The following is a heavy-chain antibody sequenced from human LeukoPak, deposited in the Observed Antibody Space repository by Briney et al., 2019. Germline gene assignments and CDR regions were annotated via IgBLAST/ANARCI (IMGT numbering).Heavy chain of an antibody. CDR2: INPNSGGT. CDR3: ARAYTGYEAFDY. CDR1: GYTFTGYF. D-gene: IGHD5-12*01. V-gene: IGHV1-2*02. Sequence: ASVKASCKASGYTFTGYFMHWVRQAPGQGLEWMGWINPNSGGTNYAQKFQGRVTMTRDTSIRTAYMELSRLTSDDTAMYYCARAYTGYEAFDYWGQGALVTVSS. J-gene: IGHJ4*02.